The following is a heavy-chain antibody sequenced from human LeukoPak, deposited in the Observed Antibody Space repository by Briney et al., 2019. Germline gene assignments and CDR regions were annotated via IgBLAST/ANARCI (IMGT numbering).Heavy chain of an antibody. Sequence: GGSLRLSCAASGFTFSSYSVSWVRLAPGKGLEWLSYISGSSSPIYYADSVKGRFTISRDNAKSSLYLQMNSLRTDDTAVYYCARDRALYDSRRGYYYTEDDYWGQGTLVTVSS. CDR2: ISGSSSPI. V-gene: IGHV3-48*04. D-gene: IGHD3-22*01. CDR1: GFTFSSYS. CDR3: ARDRALYDSRRGYYYTEDDY. J-gene: IGHJ4*02.